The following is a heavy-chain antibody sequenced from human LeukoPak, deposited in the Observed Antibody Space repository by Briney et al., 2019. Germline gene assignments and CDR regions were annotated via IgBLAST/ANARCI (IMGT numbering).Heavy chain of an antibody. CDR1: GFTFSNYA. D-gene: IGHD1-1*01. V-gene: IGHV3-23*01. Sequence: GGSLTLSCAASGFTFSNYAMSWVRQAPGKGLEWVSTASYYVGKQYHADSVRGRFTVSRDNSRNTVSLQMSSLRVEDTGIYYCVKAGIGADGAGFLCEYWGQGTLVTVSS. CDR2: ASYYVGKQ. CDR3: VKAGIGADGAGFLCEY. J-gene: IGHJ4*02.